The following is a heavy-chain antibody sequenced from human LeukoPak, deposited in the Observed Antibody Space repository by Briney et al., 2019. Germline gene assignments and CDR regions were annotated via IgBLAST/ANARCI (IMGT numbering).Heavy chain of an antibody. J-gene: IGHJ3*02. V-gene: IGHV3-48*01. CDR2: IRSSSSTM. CDR3: ARDHHRRLYDSQARDTFDI. Sequence: GGSLRLSCAASGFTYSSYSMNWVRQAPGKGLEWVSHIRSSSSTMYYADSVKGRFSISRDNAKKSLYLQMNSLRAEDTAVYYCARDHHRRLYDSQARDTFDIWGQGTMVTVSS. D-gene: IGHD3-22*01. CDR1: GFTYSSYS.